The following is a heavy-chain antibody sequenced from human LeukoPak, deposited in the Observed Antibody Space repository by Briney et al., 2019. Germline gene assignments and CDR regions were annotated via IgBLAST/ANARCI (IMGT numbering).Heavy chain of an antibody. CDR2: IYYSGST. J-gene: IGHJ3*02. Sequence: SETLSLTCTVPGYSISSGYYWGWIRQPPGKGLEWIGYIYYSGSTNYNPSLKSRVTISVDTSKNQFSLKLSSVTAADTAVYYRARALAYCGGDCLLGAFDIWGQGTMVTVSS. D-gene: IGHD2-21*02. CDR1: GYSISSGYY. V-gene: IGHV4-61*01. CDR3: ARALAYCGGDCLLGAFDI.